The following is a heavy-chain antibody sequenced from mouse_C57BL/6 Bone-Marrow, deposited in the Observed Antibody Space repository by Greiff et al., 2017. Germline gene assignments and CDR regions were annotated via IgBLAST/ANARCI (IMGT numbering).Heavy chain of an antibody. CDR1: GFTFSSYA. D-gene: IGHD2-3*01. J-gene: IGHJ4*01. CDR2: ISDGGSYT. Sequence: DVMLVESGGGLVKPGGSLKLSCAASGFTFSSYAMSWVRQTPEKRLEWVATISDGGSYTYYPDNVKGRFTISRDNAKNNLYLQMSHLKSEDTAMYYCARGGWLYYAMDYWGQGTSVTVSS. V-gene: IGHV5-4*03. CDR3: ARGGWLYYAMDY.